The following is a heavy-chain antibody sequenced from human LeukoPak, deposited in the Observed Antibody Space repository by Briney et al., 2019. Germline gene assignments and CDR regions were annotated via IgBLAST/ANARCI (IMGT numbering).Heavy chain of an antibody. CDR1: GGSISSYY. J-gene: IGHJ3*02. CDR2: IYTSGST. V-gene: IGHV4-4*07. CDR3: ARAVAVVAATEGLRAFDI. D-gene: IGHD2-15*01. Sequence: PSETLSLTCTVSGGSISSYYWSWTRQPAGKGLEWIGRIYTSGSTNYNPSLKSRVTMSVDTSKNQFSLKLSSVTAADTAVYYCARAVAVVAATEGLRAFDIWGQGTMVTVSS.